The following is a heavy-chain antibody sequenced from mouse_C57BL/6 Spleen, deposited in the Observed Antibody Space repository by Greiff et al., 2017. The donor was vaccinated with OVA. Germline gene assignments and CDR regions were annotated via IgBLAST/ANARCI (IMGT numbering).Heavy chain of an antibody. CDR2: IYPGSGST. V-gene: IGHV1-55*01. D-gene: IGHD2-4*01. Sequence: VQLQQPGAELVKPGASVKMSCKASGYTFTSYWITWVKQRPGQGLEWIGDIYPGSGSTNYNEQFKSKATLTVDTSSSTASMQLSSLTSEDSAVYYCARTGALYDYDEGRAMDYWGQGTSVTVSS. CDR3: ARTGALYDYDEGRAMDY. J-gene: IGHJ4*01. CDR1: GYTFTSYW.